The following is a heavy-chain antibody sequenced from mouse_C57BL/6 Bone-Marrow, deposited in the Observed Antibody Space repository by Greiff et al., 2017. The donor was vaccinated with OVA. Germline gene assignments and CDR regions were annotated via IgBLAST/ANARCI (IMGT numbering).Heavy chain of an antibody. J-gene: IGHJ4*01. V-gene: IGHV14-1*01. D-gene: IGHD2-1*01. Sequence: VHVKQSGAELVRPGASVKLSCTASGYNFKDYYMHWVKQRPEQGLEWIGGIDPEDGETDYDQKFQGKATLTADTSSSTAYLQLRSLTSEDTAVYYCSIGNPFARDYWGQGTSVTVSS. CDR1: GYNFKDYY. CDR3: SIGNPFARDY. CDR2: IDPEDGET.